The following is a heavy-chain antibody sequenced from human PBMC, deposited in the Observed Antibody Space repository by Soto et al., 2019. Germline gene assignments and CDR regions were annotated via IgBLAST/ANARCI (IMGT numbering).Heavy chain of an antibody. D-gene: IGHD3-22*01. CDR2: ISSSSSYI. V-gene: IGHV3-21*01. CDR3: ARVSPNSSGYYPFDY. J-gene: IGHJ4*02. Sequence: PGGSLRLSCAASGFTFSSYSMNWVRQAPGKGLEWVSSISSSSSYIYYADSVKGRFTISRDNAKNSLYLQMNSLRAEDTAVYYCARVSPNSSGYYPFDYWGQGTLVTVSS. CDR1: GFTFSSYS.